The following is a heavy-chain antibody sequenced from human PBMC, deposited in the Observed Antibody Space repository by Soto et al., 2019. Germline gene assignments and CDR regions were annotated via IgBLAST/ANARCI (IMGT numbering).Heavy chain of an antibody. CDR3: ARDRYYDILTGYPYFDP. CDR1: GYTFTSYD. V-gene: IGHV1-8*01. CDR2: MNPNSGNT. Sequence: ASVKVSCKASGYTFTSYDINWVRQATGQGLEWMGWMNPNSGNTGYAQKFQGRATMTRNTSISTAYMELSSLRSEDAAVYYCARDRYYDILTGYPYFDPWGQGTLVTVSS. J-gene: IGHJ5*02. D-gene: IGHD3-9*01.